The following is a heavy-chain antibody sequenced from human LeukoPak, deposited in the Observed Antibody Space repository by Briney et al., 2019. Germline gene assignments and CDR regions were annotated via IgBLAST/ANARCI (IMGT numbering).Heavy chain of an antibody. CDR2: IYSGGST. D-gene: IGHD3-16*01. CDR1: GFTVSSNY. CDR3: AREAFGTFDP. Sequence: GGSLRLSCAASGFTVSSNYMSWDRQAPGKGLEWVSVIYSGGSTYYADSVKGRFTISRDNSKNTLYLQMNSLRAEDTAVYYCAREAFGTFDPWGQGTLVTVSS. V-gene: IGHV3-66*01. J-gene: IGHJ5*02.